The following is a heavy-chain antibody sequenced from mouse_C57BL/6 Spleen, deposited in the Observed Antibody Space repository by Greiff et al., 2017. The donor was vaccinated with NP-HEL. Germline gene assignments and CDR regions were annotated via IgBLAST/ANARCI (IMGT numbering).Heavy chain of an antibody. CDR3: AIITTVVDYFDY. CDR2: IDPEDGET. Sequence: EVQLVESGAELVKPGASVKLSCTASGFNIKDYYMHWVKQRTEQGLEWIGRIDPEDGETKYAPKFQGKATITADTSSNTAYLQLSSLTSEDTAVYYCAIITTVVDYFDYWGQGTTLTVSS. J-gene: IGHJ2*01. D-gene: IGHD1-1*01. CDR1: GFNIKDYY. V-gene: IGHV14-2*01.